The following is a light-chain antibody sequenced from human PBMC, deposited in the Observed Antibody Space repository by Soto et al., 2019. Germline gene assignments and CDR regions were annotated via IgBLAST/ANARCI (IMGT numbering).Light chain of an antibody. CDR1: SSNIGTNY. V-gene: IGLV1-47*01. Sequence: QSVLTQPPSASGAPGQRVTISCSGSSSNIGTNYVYWYQQLPGTAPKLLIYRNDQRPSGVPDRFSGSKSVTSASLAISGLRSEDEADYYCAAWDDSLVVFGGGTKLTVL. CDR3: AAWDDSLVV. CDR2: RND. J-gene: IGLJ2*01.